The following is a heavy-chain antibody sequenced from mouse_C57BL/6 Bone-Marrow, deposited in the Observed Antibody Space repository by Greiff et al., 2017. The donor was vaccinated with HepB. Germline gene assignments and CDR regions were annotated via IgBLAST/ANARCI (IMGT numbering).Heavy chain of an antibody. Sequence: VQLQQSGPELVKPGASVKIPCKASGYTFTDYNMDWVKQSHGKSLEWIGDINPNNGGTIYNQKFKGKATLTVDKSSSTAYMELRSLTSEDTAVYYCARGYGSKWFAYWGQGTLVTVSA. CDR3: ARGYGSKWFAY. V-gene: IGHV1-18*01. CDR1: GYTFTDYN. D-gene: IGHD1-1*01. J-gene: IGHJ3*01. CDR2: INPNNGGT.